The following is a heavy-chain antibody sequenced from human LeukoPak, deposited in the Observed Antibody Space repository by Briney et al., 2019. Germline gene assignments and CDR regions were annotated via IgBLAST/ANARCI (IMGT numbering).Heavy chain of an antibody. CDR2: ISSSSYI. CDR3: ASIAARPPYYYMDV. D-gene: IGHD6-6*01. CDR1: GFTFSSSS. V-gene: IGHV3-21*01. J-gene: IGHJ6*03. Sequence: GGSLRLSCAASGFTFSSSSMNWVRQAPGKGLEWVSSISSSSYIYYADSVKGRFTTSRDNAKNSLYLQMNSLRAEDTAVYYCASIAARPPYYYMDVWGKGTTVTVSS.